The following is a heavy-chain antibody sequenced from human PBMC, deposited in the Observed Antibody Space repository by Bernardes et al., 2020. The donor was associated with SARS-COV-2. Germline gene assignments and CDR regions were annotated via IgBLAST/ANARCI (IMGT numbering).Heavy chain of an antibody. CDR1: GFTFSSYA. CDR3: ASWWYGSGTSIFDY. V-gene: IGHV3-30*04. Sequence: GGSLRLCCAASGFTFSSYAMHWVRQAPGKGLEWVAVISYDGSNKYYADSVKGRFTISRDNSKNTLYLQMNSLRAEDTAVYYCASWWYGSGTSIFDYWGQGTLVTVSS. J-gene: IGHJ4*02. CDR2: ISYDGSNK. D-gene: IGHD3-10*01.